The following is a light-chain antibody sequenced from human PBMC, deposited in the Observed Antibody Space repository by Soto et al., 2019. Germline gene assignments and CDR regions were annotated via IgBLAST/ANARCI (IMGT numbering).Light chain of an antibody. CDR1: QSVSRY. V-gene: IGKV3-11*01. CDR3: QQRSSWPT. J-gene: IGKJ4*01. CDR2: GAS. Sequence: EIVLTQSPATLSLSPGERATLSCRASQSVSRYLAWYQQKPGQAPRLLIYGASNRATGIPDRFSGSGSGTDFTLTISSLEPEDFAVYYCQQRSSWPTFGGGTKVDIK.